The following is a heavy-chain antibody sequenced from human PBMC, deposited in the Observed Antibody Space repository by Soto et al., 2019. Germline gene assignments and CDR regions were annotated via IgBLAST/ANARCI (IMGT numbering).Heavy chain of an antibody. Sequence: SETLSLTCNVSGGSISSGGYYWNWIRQVPGRGLEWIGYISYSASSFYNPSLESRVSVSIDTSGNQFSLQLSSMTAAATAVYFCARAHTYYYDISRYPKQPLHFELWGQATMVTVSS. J-gene: IGHJ4*02. CDR2: ISYSASS. CDR1: GGSISSGGYY. CDR3: ARAHTYYYDISRYPKQPLHFEL. D-gene: IGHD3-22*01. V-gene: IGHV4-31*03.